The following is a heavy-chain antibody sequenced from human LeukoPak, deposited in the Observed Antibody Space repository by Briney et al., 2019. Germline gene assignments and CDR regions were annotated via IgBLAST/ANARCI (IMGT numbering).Heavy chain of an antibody. J-gene: IGHJ3*01. CDR1: GVSISTYY. V-gene: IGHV4-59*08. CDR3: ARLYLHSSSSLAFDL. Sequence: KPSATLSLTCTVSGVSISTYYCSWIRPPPGKGLEWIGYISNSGSTNYSPSLKSRVTISLDTSKNQFSLKLTSVTAADTAVYYCARLYLHSSSSLAFDLWGQGTMVTVSS. CDR2: ISNSGST. D-gene: IGHD6-6*01.